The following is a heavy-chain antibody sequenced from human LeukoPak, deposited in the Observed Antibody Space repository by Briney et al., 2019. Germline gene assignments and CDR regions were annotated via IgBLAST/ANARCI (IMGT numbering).Heavy chain of an antibody. J-gene: IGHJ4*02. CDR2: IQYDGNNK. V-gene: IGHV3-30*02. D-gene: IGHD3-10*01. Sequence: GGSLRLSCAASGFTFSKYGMHWVRQAPGKGLEWLTFIQYDGNNKYYSDSVKGRFTISRDNSKNTLFLQMNSLRAEDTAVYYCAKDKSMVRELDYWGQGTLVTVSS. CDR1: GFTFSKYG. CDR3: AKDKSMVRELDY.